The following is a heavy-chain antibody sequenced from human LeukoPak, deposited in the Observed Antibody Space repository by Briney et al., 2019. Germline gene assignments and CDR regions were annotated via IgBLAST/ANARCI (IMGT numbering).Heavy chain of an antibody. CDR3: ASHAAYTSDWRALTFEY. J-gene: IGHJ4*02. V-gene: IGHV3-23*01. Sequence: PGGTLRLSCGASGFTFTNHGTSWVRQAPGKGLEWVSAISGSGANTYYTDSVRGRFIISRDQSRKTLYLQMNRLRAEDTAIYYCASHAAYTSDWRALTFEYWGQGALVTVSS. CDR1: GFTFTNHG. D-gene: IGHD6-19*01. CDR2: ISGSGANT.